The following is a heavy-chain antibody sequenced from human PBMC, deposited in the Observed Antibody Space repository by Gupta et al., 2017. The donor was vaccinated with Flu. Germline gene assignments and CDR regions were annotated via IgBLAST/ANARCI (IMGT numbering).Heavy chain of an antibody. Sequence: EVQLVESGGGLVQSGGSLRLCCAVSGFTVSSNYMSWVRQAPGKGLEWVSIIYSGESADYADSVKGRFTISRHSFKNTVYLQMNSLRLEDTAVYYCARVLVGDAYYFDYWGQGTLVTVSS. CDR2: IYSGESA. CDR1: GFTVSSNY. D-gene: IGHD2-15*01. J-gene: IGHJ4*02. V-gene: IGHV3-53*04. CDR3: ARVLVGDAYYFDY.